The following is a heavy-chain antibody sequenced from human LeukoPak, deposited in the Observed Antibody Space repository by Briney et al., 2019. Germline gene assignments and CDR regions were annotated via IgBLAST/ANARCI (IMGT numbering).Heavy chain of an antibody. CDR3: ARLAPDSYYGR. CDR2: IYYSGST. V-gene: IGHV4-59*12. Sequence: SETLSLTCTVSGGSIRSYYWSWIRQPPGKGLEGIGYIYYSGSTNYNPSLKSRVTISVDTSKNQFSLKLSSVTAADTAVYYCARLAPDSYYGRWGQGTLVTVSS. J-gene: IGHJ4*02. CDR1: GGSIRSYY. D-gene: IGHD1-26*01.